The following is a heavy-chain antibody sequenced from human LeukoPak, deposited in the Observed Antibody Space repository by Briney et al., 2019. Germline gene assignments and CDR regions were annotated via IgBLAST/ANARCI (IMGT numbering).Heavy chain of an antibody. CDR1: GGSISSHY. D-gene: IGHD4-23*01. CDR3: ATGGDYGGNSYYFDY. CDR2: IYYSGST. V-gene: IGHV4-59*11. J-gene: IGHJ4*02. Sequence: SETLSLTCTVSGGSISSHYWSWIRQPPEKGLEWIGYIYYSGSTNYNPSLKSRVTISVDTSKNQFSLKLSSVTAADTAVYYCATGGDYGGNSYYFDYWGQGTLVTVSS.